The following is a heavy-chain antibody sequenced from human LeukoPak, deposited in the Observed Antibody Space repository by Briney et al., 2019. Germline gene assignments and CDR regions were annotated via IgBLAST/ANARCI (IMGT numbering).Heavy chain of an antibody. D-gene: IGHD3-10*01. CDR3: ARGRFPPHYYGSGSYYIY. CDR1: GGSFSGYY. J-gene: IGHJ4*02. CDR2: INHSGST. Sequence: PSETLSLTCAVYGGSFSGYYWSWIHQPPGKGLEWIGEINHSGSTNYNPSLKSRVTISVDTSKNQFSLKLSSVTAADTAVYYCARGRFPPHYYGSGSYYIYWGQGTLVTVSS. V-gene: IGHV4-34*01.